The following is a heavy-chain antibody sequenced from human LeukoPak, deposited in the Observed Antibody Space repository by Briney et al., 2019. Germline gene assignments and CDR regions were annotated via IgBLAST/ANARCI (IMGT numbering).Heavy chain of an antibody. CDR3: AKGGTTLSDY. D-gene: IGHD1-7*01. CDR1: GFTFSGSA. CDR2: IRSKANSYAT. Sequence: PGGSLRLSCAASGFTFSGSAMHWVRQASGKGLEGVGRIRSKANSYATAYAASVKGKFNISRDDSKNTAYLQMNSLKTEATAVYYCAKGGTTLSDYWGQGTLVTVSS. V-gene: IGHV3-73*01. J-gene: IGHJ4*02.